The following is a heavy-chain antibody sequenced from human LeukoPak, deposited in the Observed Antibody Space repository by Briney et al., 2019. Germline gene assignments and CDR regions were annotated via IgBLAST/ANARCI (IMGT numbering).Heavy chain of an antibody. CDR3: AREYCSGGSCYPNDNWFDP. CDR1: GGSISSGGYY. J-gene: IGHJ5*02. D-gene: IGHD2-15*01. V-gene: IGHV4-31*03. Sequence: SQTLSLTCTVSGGSISSGGYYWSWTRQHPGKGLEWIGYIYYSGSTYYNPSLKSRVTISVDTSKNQFSLKLSSVTAADTAVYYCAREYCSGGSCYPNDNWFDPWGQGTLVTVSS. CDR2: IYYSGST.